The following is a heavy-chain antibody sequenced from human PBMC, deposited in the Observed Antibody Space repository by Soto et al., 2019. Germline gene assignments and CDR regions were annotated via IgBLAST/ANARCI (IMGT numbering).Heavy chain of an antibody. CDR3: ARAYCSSTSCYRQDWFDP. CDR2: IIPIFGTA. D-gene: IGHD2-2*02. V-gene: IGHV1-69*06. CDR1: GGTFSSYA. Sequence: QVQLVQSGAEVKKPGSSVKVSCKASGGTFSSYAISWVRQAPGQGLEWMGGIIPIFGTANYAQKFQGRVTSTADKSTSTAYMELSSLRSEDTAVYYCARAYCSSTSCYRQDWFDPWGQGTLVTVSS. J-gene: IGHJ5*02.